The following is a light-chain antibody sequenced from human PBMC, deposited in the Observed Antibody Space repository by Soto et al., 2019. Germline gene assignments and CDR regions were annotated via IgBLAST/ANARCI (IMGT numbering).Light chain of an antibody. Sequence: QSVLTQPASVSGSPGQSITISCTGTSGDVGTYNLVSWYQQHPGRAPKLIIFEVNKRPSGVSNRLSGSKSGNTASLAISGLQAGDEADYHCCSYAGRSNVVCGGGTKLTVL. V-gene: IGLV2-23*02. CDR2: EVN. J-gene: IGLJ2*01. CDR3: CSYAGRSNVV. CDR1: SGDVGTYNL.